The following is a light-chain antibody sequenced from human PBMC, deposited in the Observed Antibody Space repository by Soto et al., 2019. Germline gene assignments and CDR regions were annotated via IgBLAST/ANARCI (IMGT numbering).Light chain of an antibody. CDR1: QSVNSD. V-gene: IGKV3-15*01. Sequence: EIVLTQSPATLSVSPGDRATLSCRASQSVNSDLAWYQQKPGQAPRLLIYGASTRATGIPTRFSGSGSGTEFTLTISSLQSEDFAVYYCQQYNNWPPYTFGRGTKVDIK. CDR2: GAS. J-gene: IGKJ2*01. CDR3: QQYNNWPPYT.